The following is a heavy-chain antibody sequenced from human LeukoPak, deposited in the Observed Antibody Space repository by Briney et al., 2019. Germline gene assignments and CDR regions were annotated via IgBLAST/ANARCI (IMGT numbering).Heavy chain of an antibody. CDR1: GFTFSSYG. CDR2: IWYDGSNK. J-gene: IGHJ4*02. V-gene: IGHV3-33*01. D-gene: IGHD1-26*01. CDR3: ARLVGATGLDY. Sequence: GGSLRPSCAASGFTFSSYGMHWVRQAPGKGLEWVAVIWYDGSNKYYADSVKGRFTISRDNSKNTLYLQMNSLRAEDTAVYYCARLVGATGLDYWGQGTLVTVSS.